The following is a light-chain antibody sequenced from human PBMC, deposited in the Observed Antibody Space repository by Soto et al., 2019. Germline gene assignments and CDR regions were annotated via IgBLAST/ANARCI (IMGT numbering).Light chain of an antibody. Sequence: QSVLTQPPSVSGTPGQRVTISCSGSISNIGSNYVSWFQQLPGTAPKVLSSRNNQRPSGVPDRSSGSKSGTSASLAISGLRFEYEAEYYCAAWDDTVRNYVFGTGTKLTVL. CDR2: RNN. CDR3: AAWDDTVRNYV. J-gene: IGLJ1*01. CDR1: ISNIGSNY. V-gene: IGLV1-47*01.